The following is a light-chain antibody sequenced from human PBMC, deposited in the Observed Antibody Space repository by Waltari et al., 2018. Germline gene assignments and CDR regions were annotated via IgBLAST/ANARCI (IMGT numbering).Light chain of an antibody. CDR3: QHHVRLPAT. J-gene: IGKJ1*01. CDR1: QNIGNY. Sequence: IVLTQSPGTLSLSPGGRATLSCRASQNIGNYLAWYQQKPGQAPRLLIYGASSRAAGIPDRFSGSGSGADFSLTISRLEPDDFAVYYCQHHVRLPATFGQGTKV. CDR2: GAS. V-gene: IGKV3-20*01.